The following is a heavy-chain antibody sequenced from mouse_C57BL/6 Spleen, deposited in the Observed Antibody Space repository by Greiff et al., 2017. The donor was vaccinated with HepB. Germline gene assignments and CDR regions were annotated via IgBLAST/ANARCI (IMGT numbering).Heavy chain of an antibody. J-gene: IGHJ1*03. CDR1: GYTFTDYY. D-gene: IGHD2-10*01. CDR2: INPNNGGT. CDR3: ATYYGRYWYFDV. Sequence: EVQLQQSGPELVKPGASVKISCKASGYTFTDYYMNWVKQSHGKSLEWIGDINPNNGGTSYNQKFKGKATLTVDKSSSTAYMELRSLTSEDSAVYYCATYYGRYWYFDVWGTGTTVTVSS. V-gene: IGHV1-26*01.